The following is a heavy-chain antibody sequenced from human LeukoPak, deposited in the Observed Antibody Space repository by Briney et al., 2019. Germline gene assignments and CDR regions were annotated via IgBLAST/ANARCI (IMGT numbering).Heavy chain of an antibody. Sequence: GGSLRLSCAASGFTFSSYAMSWVRPAPGKGLGWVSAISGSGGSTYYADSVKGRFTISRDNSKNTLYLQMNSLRAEDTAVYYCAKDLEGSGSYYFDYWGQGTLVTVSS. J-gene: IGHJ4*02. CDR2: ISGSGGST. V-gene: IGHV3-23*01. CDR3: AKDLEGSGSYYFDY. CDR1: GFTFSSYA. D-gene: IGHD3-10*01.